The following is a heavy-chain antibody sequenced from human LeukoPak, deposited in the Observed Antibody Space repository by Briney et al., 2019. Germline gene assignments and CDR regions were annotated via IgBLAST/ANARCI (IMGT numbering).Heavy chain of an antibody. CDR2: IYYSGST. D-gene: IGHD3-10*01. CDR1: GGSISAYY. CDR3: ARRPAYYYGSGSYVGCDY. Sequence: PSETLSLTCTVSGGSISAYYWTWIRQPPGKGLEWIGDIYYSGSTNYNPSLKSRVTISVDTSKNQFSLKLSSVTAADTAVYYCARRPAYYYGSGSYVGCDYWGQGTLVTVSS. J-gene: IGHJ4*02. V-gene: IGHV4-59*12.